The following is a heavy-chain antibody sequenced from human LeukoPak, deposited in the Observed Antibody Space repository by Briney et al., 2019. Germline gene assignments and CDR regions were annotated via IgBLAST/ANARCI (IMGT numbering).Heavy chain of an antibody. D-gene: IGHD3-10*01. J-gene: IGHJ6*03. CDR1: GFTFSSYS. CDR3: AREGYYYGSGSYYWGYYYYYMDV. CDR2: ISSSSSYI. V-gene: IGHV3-21*04. Sequence: GGSLRLSCAASGFTFSSYSMNWVRQAPGKGLEWVSSISSSSSYIYYADSVKGRFTISRDNAKNSLYLQMNSLRAEDTALYHCAREGYYYGSGSYYWGYYYYYMDVWGKGTTVTISS.